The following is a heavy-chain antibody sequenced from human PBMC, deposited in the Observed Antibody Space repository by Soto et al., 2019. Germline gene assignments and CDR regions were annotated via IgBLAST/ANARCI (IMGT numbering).Heavy chain of an antibody. J-gene: IGHJ4*02. D-gene: IGHD6-13*01. V-gene: IGHV3-48*02. CDR2: VSSAGTTT. CDR3: TRDAGRREDY. CDR1: GFTFTSYS. Sequence: EVQVVESGGGLVQPGGSLRLSCAASGFTFTSYSMNWVRQAPGKGLEWVSYVSSAGTTTYYADSVRGRFTISRDNGKNTMYLQMNSLRDEDTALYFCTRDAGRREDYWGQGTLVTVSS.